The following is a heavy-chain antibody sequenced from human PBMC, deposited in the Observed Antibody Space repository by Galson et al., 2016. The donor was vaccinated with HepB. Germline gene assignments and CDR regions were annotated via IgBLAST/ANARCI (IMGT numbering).Heavy chain of an antibody. CDR2: ITNTGSTI. J-gene: IGHJ4*02. V-gene: IGHV3-48*04. CDR3: ARGAGTATGPNYFDY. CDR1: GFTFSSYS. Sequence: SLRLSCAASGFTFSSYSMNWVRQAPGKGLEWVSYITNTGSTIYYADSVKGRFTISRDNAKNSLWLQLNSLRADDTAVYYCARGAGTATGPNYFDYWGPGTLVTVSS. D-gene: IGHD6-13*01.